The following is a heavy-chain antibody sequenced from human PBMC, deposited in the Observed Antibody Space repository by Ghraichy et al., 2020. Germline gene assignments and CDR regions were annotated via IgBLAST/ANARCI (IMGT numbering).Heavy chain of an antibody. J-gene: IGHJ3*02. D-gene: IGHD3-10*01. CDR3: AREGSGSGCSHDGFDI. V-gene: IGHV4-59*01. CDR2: IYHRGTA. Sequence: SETLSLTCVVSGDSISNSYWSWIRQPPGKGLEWIGFIYHRGTANYNPSLKSRVSMSVDMSNNHLYLRLSSVTDADTAVYYCAREGSGSGCSHDGFDIWGQGTMVTVSS. CDR1: GDSISNSY.